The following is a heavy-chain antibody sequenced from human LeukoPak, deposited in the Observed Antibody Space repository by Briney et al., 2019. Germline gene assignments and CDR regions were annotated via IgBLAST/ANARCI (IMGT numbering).Heavy chain of an antibody. V-gene: IGHV4-34*01. CDR3: ARHNHCSSTSCSPYYYYYYYMDV. CDR2: INHSGST. CDR1: GGSFSGYY. D-gene: IGHD2-2*01. J-gene: IGHJ6*03. Sequence: SETLSLTCAVYGGSFSGYYWSWIRQPPGKGLEWIGEINHSGSTNYNPSLKSRVTISVDTSKNQFSLKLSSVTAADTAVYYCARHNHCSSTSCSPYYYYYYYMDVWGKGTTVTISS.